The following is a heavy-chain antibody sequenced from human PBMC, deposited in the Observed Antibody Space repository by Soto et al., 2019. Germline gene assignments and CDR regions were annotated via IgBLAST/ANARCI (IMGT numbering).Heavy chain of an antibody. CDR2: TYYRSKWYN. J-gene: IGHJ4*02. CDR1: GDSVSTNSAA. CDR3: ARASYDVTGGSIRRYFDN. V-gene: IGHV6-1*01. Sequence: SQTLSLTCAISGDSVSTNSAAWNWIRQSPSRGLEWLGRTYYRSKWYNDYAVSVKSRITINPDTSKNQFSLQLNSVTPEDTAVYYCARASYDVTGGSIRRYFDNWGQGTVVTVSS. D-gene: IGHD3-10*01.